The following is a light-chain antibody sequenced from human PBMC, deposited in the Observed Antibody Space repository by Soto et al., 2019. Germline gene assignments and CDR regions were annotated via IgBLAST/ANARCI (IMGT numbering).Light chain of an antibody. CDR2: SSD. CDR3: AAWDDSLNAWA. Sequence: QSVLTQPPSASGTPGQRVTISCSGSSSNIGRNTVKWYRQLPGTAPELLIVSSDQRPSGVPDRFSGSQSGTSASLAISGLQSEDEADYICAAWDDSLNAWAFGGGPKLTVL. CDR1: SSNIGRNT. J-gene: IGLJ3*02. V-gene: IGLV1-44*01.